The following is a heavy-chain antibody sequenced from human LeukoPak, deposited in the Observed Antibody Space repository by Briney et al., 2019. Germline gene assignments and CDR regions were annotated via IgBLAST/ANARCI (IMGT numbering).Heavy chain of an antibody. J-gene: IGHJ4*02. V-gene: IGHV4-34*01. CDR2: INHSGST. D-gene: IGHD3-16*02. Sequence: SETLSLTCAVYGGSFSGCYWSWIRQPPGKGLEWIGEINHSGSTNYNPSLKSRVTISVDTSKNQFSLKLSSVTAADTAVYYCARGRMITFGGVIVPGGYWGQGTLVTVSS. CDR3: ARGRMITFGGVIVPGGY. CDR1: GGSFSGCY.